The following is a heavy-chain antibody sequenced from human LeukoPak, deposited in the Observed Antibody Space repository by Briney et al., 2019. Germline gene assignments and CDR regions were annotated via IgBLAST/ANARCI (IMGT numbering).Heavy chain of an antibody. D-gene: IGHD2-2*01. CDR3: ARDPCGSTSCYLKS. CDR2: ISGSGGST. Sequence: GGSLRLSCAGSGFTFSSYGMSWVRQAPGKGLEWVSAISGSGGSTYYADSVKGRFTISRDNSKNTLYLQMNSLRAEDTAVYYCARDPCGSTSCYLKSWGQGTLVTVSS. V-gene: IGHV3-23*01. J-gene: IGHJ5*02. CDR1: GFTFSSYG.